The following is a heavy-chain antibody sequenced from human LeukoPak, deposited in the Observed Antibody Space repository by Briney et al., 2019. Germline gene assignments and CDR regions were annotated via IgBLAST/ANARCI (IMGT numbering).Heavy chain of an antibody. CDR2: IKQDGSEK. D-gene: IGHD5-18*01. V-gene: IGHV3-7*01. CDR3: AKDPRDHSYGWSWRYFDY. J-gene: IGHJ4*02. Sequence: GGSLRLSCAASGVTFSSYWISWVRQAPGKGLEWVANIKQDGSEKYYVDSVKGRFTISRDNTKNSLYLQMNSLRAEDTAVYYCAKDPRDHSYGWSWRYFDYWGQGTLVTVSS. CDR1: GVTFSSYW.